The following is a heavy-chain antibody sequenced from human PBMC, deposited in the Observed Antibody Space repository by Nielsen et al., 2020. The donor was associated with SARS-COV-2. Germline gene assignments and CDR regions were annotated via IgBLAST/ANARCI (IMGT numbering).Heavy chain of an antibody. Sequence: SETLSLTCTVSGGSISSGSYYWSWIRQPAGKGLEWIGRIYTSGSTNYNPSLKSRVTISVDTSKNQFSLKLSSVTAADTAVYYCARARRGAAPYYYYYGMDVWGQGTTVTVSS. CDR2: IYTSGST. J-gene: IGHJ6*02. CDR3: ARARRGAAPYYYYYGMDV. CDR1: GGSISSGSYY. D-gene: IGHD6-6*01. V-gene: IGHV4-61*02.